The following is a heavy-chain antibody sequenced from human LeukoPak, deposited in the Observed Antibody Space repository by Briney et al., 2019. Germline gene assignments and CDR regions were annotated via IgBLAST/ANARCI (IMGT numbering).Heavy chain of an antibody. J-gene: IGHJ6*03. V-gene: IGHV4-4*07. CDR2: IYTGGSP. CDR3: ARVDSSCWYGTNYYYYIDV. CDR1: GGSISSYY. D-gene: IGHD6-19*01. Sequence: SETLSLTCTVSGGSISSYYWSWIRQPAGKGLEWLGRIYTGGSPTSNPSLKSRVPMSVDTSKNQFSLKLSSVTAADTAVYYCARVDSSCWYGTNYYYYIDVWGTGTTVTVSS.